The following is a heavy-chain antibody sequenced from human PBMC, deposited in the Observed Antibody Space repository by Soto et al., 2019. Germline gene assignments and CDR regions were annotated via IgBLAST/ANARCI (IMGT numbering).Heavy chain of an antibody. J-gene: IGHJ5*02. D-gene: IGHD2-2*01. CDR2: IYSIGGT. CDR3: ARLVPGATSWFDP. Sequence: SETLSLTCTVSGGSISSYYWSWIRQPPGKGLEWIGYIYSIGGTSYNPSLNSRVTMSVDTSKNQFSLKLSSLTAADTAVYYCARLVPGATSWFDPWGQGTLVTVSS. V-gene: IGHV4-59*01. CDR1: GGSISSYY.